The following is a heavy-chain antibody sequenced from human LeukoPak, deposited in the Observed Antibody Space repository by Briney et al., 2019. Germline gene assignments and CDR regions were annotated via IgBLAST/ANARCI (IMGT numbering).Heavy chain of an antibody. Sequence: ASVKVSCKASGFTFTNYLLHWVRQAPGQGLEWVGRIAPSVDTTNYARKFRDRVTMTRDTSTSTVYMELGSLRSEDTAVYYCLREESGGYFDYRGQGTLVSVSS. D-gene: IGHD2-8*02. J-gene: IGHJ4*02. CDR1: GFTFTNYL. CDR2: IAPSVDTT. V-gene: IGHV1-46*01. CDR3: LREESGGYFDY.